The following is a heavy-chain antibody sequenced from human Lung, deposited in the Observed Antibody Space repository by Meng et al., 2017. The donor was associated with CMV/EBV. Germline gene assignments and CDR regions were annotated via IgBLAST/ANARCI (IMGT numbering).Heavy chain of an antibody. D-gene: IGHD3-3*01. J-gene: IGHJ5*02. CDR1: GYSISSGYY. V-gene: IGHV4-38-2*02. Sequence: SETLSLXXTVSGYSISSGYYWGWIRQPPGKGLEWIGSIYHSGSTYYNPSLKSRVTISVDTSKNQFSLKLSSVTAADTAVYYCARVSSSFLEWLVWYNWFDPWGQGXLVTVSS. CDR2: IYHSGST. CDR3: ARVSSSFLEWLVWYNWFDP.